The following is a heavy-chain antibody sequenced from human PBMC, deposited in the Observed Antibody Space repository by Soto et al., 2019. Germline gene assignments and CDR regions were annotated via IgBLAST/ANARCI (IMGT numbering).Heavy chain of an antibody. CDR1: GGSFSGYY. CDR3: ARGGDGGAAY. Sequence: QVQLQQWGAGLLKPSETLSLTCAVYGGSFSGYYWSWIRQPPGKGLEWIGEINPSGSTNYNPSLKSRVTISGDTPTNQSSLTLTSGTAADTAVYYCARGGDGGAAYWCQGTLVTASS. D-gene: IGHD4-17*01. J-gene: IGHJ4*02. V-gene: IGHV4-34*01. CDR2: INPSGST.